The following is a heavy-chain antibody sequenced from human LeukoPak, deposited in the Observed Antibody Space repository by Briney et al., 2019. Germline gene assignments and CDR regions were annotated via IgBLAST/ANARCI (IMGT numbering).Heavy chain of an antibody. CDR1: GGSISSYY. CDR2: IYYSGST. Sequence: PSETLSLTCTVSGGSISSYYWSWIRQPPGKGLEWIGYIYYSGSTNYNPSLKSRVTISVDTSKNQFSLKLSSVTAAGTAVYYCARSGAANFDYWGQGTLVTVSS. V-gene: IGHV4-59*01. CDR3: ARSGAANFDY. J-gene: IGHJ4*02. D-gene: IGHD7-27*01.